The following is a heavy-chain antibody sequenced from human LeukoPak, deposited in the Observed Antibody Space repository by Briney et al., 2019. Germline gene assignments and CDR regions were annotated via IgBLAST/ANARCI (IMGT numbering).Heavy chain of an antibody. CDR2: IYTSGST. D-gene: IGHD3-3*01. CDR1: GGSISSYY. J-gene: IGHJ4*02. Sequence: NPSETLSLTCTVSGGSISSYYWSWIRQPAGKGLEWIGRIYTSGSTNYNPSLKSRVTISVDTSKNQFSLKLSSVTAADTAVYYCARRNALRFLEWDDYWGQGTLVTVSS. V-gene: IGHV4-4*07. CDR3: ARRNALRFLEWDDY.